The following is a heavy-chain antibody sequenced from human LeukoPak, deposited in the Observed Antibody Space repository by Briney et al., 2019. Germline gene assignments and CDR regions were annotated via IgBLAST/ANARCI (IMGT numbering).Heavy chain of an antibody. CDR2: IYTSGST. CDR3: ARDGIAAAGNWFDP. D-gene: IGHD6-13*01. Sequence: SETLSLPCTVSGGSISSYYWSWIRQPAGRGLEWIGRIYTSGSTNYSPSLKSRVTMSVDTSNNQFSLKLSSVTAADTAVYYCARDGIAAAGNWFDPWGQGTLVTASS. CDR1: GGSISSYY. V-gene: IGHV4-4*07. J-gene: IGHJ5*02.